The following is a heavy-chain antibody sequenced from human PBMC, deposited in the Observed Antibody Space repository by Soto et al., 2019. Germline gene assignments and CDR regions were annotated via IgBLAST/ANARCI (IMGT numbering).Heavy chain of an antibody. J-gene: IGHJ4*02. V-gene: IGHV3-21*01. D-gene: IGHD3-22*01. CDR3: AKDPYYYDSSGYYAPFDY. Sequence: GGSLRLSCAASGFTFSDYSMNWVRQAPGKGLEWVSSISSSSSYIYYADSLKGRVTISRDNAKNSLYLQMNSLTAEDTAVYYCAKDPYYYDSSGYYAPFDYWGQGTLVTVSS. CDR1: GFTFSDYS. CDR2: ISSSSSYI.